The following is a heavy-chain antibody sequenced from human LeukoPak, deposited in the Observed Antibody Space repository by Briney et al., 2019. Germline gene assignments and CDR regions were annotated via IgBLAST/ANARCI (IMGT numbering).Heavy chain of an antibody. CDR1: GGSFSGYY. Sequence: PSETLSLTCAVYGGSFSGYYWSWIRQPPGKGLEWIGEINHSGSTNYNPSLKSRVTISVDTSKNQFSLKLSSVTAADTAVYYCARRIASLGYFDYWGQGTLVTVSS. V-gene: IGHV4-34*01. D-gene: IGHD3-16*01. CDR3: ARRIASLGYFDY. CDR2: INHSGST. J-gene: IGHJ4*02.